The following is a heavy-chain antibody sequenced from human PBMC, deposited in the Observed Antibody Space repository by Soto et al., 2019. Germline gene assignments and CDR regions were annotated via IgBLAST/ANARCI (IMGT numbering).Heavy chain of an antibody. J-gene: IGHJ2*01. V-gene: IGHV3-23*01. CDR3: AKAYGSIWSHWYFDL. D-gene: IGHD6-13*01. CDR2: IGGDGGST. Sequence: EVQLLESGGGLVQPGGSLRLSCAASGFTFSSYAMNWVRQAPGKGLEWVSLIGGDGGSTYYADSVRGRFTISRDNSKNTLYLQMNSLRAEDTAIYYCAKAYGSIWSHWYFDLWGLGTLVTVSS. CDR1: GFTFSSYA.